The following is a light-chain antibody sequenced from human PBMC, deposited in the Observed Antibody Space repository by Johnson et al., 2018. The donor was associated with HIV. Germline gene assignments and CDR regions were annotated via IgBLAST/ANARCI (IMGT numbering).Light chain of an antibody. CDR3: GTWYSSLSGGV. J-gene: IGLJ1*01. V-gene: IGLV1-51*02. Sequence: QSVLTQPPSVSADPGQKVTISCSGSISNIGDNFVSWYQQFPGTAPKLLIYENNRRPSGIPDRFSGSKSGTSATLGITGLQTGDEADYYCGTWYSSLSGGVFGTGTKVTVL. CDR2: ENN. CDR1: ISNIGDNF.